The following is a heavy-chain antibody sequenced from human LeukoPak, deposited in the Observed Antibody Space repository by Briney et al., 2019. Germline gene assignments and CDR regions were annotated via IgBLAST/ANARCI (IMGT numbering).Heavy chain of an antibody. Sequence: SETLSLTCAVYGGSFSGYYWSWIRQPPGKGLEWIGEINHSGSTNYNPSLKGRVTISVDTSKNQFSLKLSFVTAADTAVYYCARGDSSGWYPYYFDYRGQGTLVTVSS. D-gene: IGHD6-19*01. CDR1: GGSFSGYY. V-gene: IGHV4-34*01. J-gene: IGHJ4*02. CDR3: ARGDSSGWYPYYFDY. CDR2: INHSGST.